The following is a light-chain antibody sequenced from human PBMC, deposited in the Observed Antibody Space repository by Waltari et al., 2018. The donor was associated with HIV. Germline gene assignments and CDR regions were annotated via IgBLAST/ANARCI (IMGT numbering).Light chain of an antibody. CDR2: GAS. V-gene: IGKV3-15*01. Sequence: EIVMTQSPATLSVSPGERVNISCAASESVSTNLAWFQQKPGQSPRLLIYGASLRATGVPARFGASGAKTDFTFSISALQSEDVAVYYCQQYKSWPRTFGQGTKVEVK. CDR1: ESVSTN. J-gene: IGKJ1*01. CDR3: QQYKSWPRT.